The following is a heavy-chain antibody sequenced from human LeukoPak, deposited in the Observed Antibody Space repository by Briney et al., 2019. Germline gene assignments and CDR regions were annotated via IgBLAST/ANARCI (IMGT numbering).Heavy chain of an antibody. CDR3: ARDVASSWLDAFDI. Sequence: QPGGSLRLSCAASGFIFTSYWMTWVRQAPGQGLEWVANIKQDGSEIHYVDSVKGRFTISRDDAKNSMYLQMDSLRAEDTAVYYCARDVASSWLDAFDIWGQGTMVTVSS. CDR1: GFIFTSYW. V-gene: IGHV3-7*04. D-gene: IGHD6-13*01. CDR2: IKQDGSEI. J-gene: IGHJ3*02.